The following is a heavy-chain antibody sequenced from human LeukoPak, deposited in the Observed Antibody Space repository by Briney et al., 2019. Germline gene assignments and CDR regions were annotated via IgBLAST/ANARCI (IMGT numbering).Heavy chain of an antibody. Sequence: SETLSHTCTVSGGSISSYYWSWIRQPPGKGLEWIGEINHSGSTNYNPSLKSRVTISVDTSKNQFSLKLSSVTAADTAVYYCARGTSTKQNDYWGQGTLVTVSS. V-gene: IGHV4-34*01. J-gene: IGHJ4*02. CDR2: INHSGST. CDR3: ARGTSTKQNDY. D-gene: IGHD1/OR15-1a*01. CDR1: GGSISSYY.